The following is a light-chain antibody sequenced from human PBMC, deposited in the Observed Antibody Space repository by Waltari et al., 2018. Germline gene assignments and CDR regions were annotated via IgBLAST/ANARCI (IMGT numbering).Light chain of an antibody. CDR3: QQYYSYPRT. CDR1: QGISTY. V-gene: IGKV1-8*01. CDR2: AAS. J-gene: IGKJ1*01. Sequence: AIRITQSPSSLSASTGDRVTITCRASQGISTYLAWHQQKPVKDPKLLIYAASTLQSGVPSRFSGSGSGTDFTLTISCLQSEDFATYYCQQYYSYPRTFGQGTKVEI.